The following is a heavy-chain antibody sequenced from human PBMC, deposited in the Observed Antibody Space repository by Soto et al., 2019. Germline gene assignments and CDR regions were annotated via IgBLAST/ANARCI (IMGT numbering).Heavy chain of an antibody. CDR3: ARDGGMTAAAGCDP. CDR2: INPNSGGT. D-gene: IGHD6-13*01. CDR1: GYTFTGYY. Sequence: QVQLVQSGAEVKKPGASVKVSCKASGYTFTGYYMHWVRQAPGQGLEWMGWINPNSGGTNYAQKCEGWVTMTRDTSISTAYMELGRLRSDDTAVYYCARDGGMTAAAGCDPWGQGTLVTVSS. J-gene: IGHJ5*02. V-gene: IGHV1-2*04.